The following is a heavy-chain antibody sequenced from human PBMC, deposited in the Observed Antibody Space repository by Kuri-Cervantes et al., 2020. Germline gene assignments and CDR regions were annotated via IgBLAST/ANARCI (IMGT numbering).Heavy chain of an antibody. Sequence: ESLKISCTVSGGSISSYYWSWIRQPAGKGLEWIGRIYTSGSTNYNPSLKSRVTMSVDTSKNQFSLKLSSVTAADTAVYYCARESSYYYGLGSYKYYYGMDVWGQGTTVTVSS. CDR1: GGSISSYY. CDR2: IYTSGST. D-gene: IGHD3-10*01. CDR3: ARESSYYYGLGSYKYYYGMDV. V-gene: IGHV4-4*07. J-gene: IGHJ6*02.